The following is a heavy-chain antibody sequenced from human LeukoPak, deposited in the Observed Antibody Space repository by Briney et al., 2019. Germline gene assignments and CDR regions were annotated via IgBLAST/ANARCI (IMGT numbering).Heavy chain of an antibody. J-gene: IGHJ4*02. CDR2: IYHSGST. CDR1: GGTISSGGYS. D-gene: IGHD6-6*01. Sequence: PSETLSLTCAVSGGTISSGGYSWSWIRQPPRKGLEWIGYIYHSGSTYYNPSLKSRVTISVDRSKNQFSLKLSSVTAADTAVYYCARETSDVYFDYWGQGTLVTVSS. V-gene: IGHV4-30-2*01. CDR3: ARETSDVYFDY.